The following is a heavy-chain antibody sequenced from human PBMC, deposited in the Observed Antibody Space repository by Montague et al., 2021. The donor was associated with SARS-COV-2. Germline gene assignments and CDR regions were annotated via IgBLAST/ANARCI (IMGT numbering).Heavy chain of an antibody. Sequence: SETLSLTCAVYGGSFSGYYWSWIRQPPGKGLEWIGEINHSGSTNYNPSLKSRVTISIDTSKNQFSLKLSSVTAADTAVYYCASVPESAHSIDYWGQGTLVTVSS. CDR2: INHSGST. J-gene: IGHJ4*02. D-gene: IGHD6-6*01. CDR1: GGSFSGYY. V-gene: IGHV4-34*01. CDR3: ASVPESAHSIDY.